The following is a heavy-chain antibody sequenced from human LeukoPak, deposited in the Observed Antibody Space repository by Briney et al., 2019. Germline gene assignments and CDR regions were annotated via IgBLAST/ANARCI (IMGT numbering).Heavy chain of an antibody. Sequence: SETLSLTCTVSGGSISSHHWSWIRQPPGKGLEWIAYLIDSVNTKDNPSLQSRLTLSADTSRNQFSLRQSSVTAADTAVYYCATLKRGSIYGYFDFWGQGIKVTVSS. J-gene: IGHJ4*02. D-gene: IGHD5-18*01. CDR2: LIDSVNT. V-gene: IGHV4-59*11. CDR3: ATLKRGSIYGYFDF. CDR1: GGSISSHH.